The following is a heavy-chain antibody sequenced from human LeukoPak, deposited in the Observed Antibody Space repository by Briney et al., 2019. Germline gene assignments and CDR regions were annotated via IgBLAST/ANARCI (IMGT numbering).Heavy chain of an antibody. CDR3: ARDTASYSSSYQGYNWFDP. CDR1: GYTFTRFG. CDR2: ISGYNDNP. D-gene: IGHD6-6*01. Sequence: ASVKVSCKASGYTFTRFGISWVRQAPGQGLEWMGWISGYNDNPHYAQSFQGRVTMTTDTSTSTAYMELSSLRSEDTAVYYCARDTASYSSSYQGYNWFDPWGQGTLVTVSS. V-gene: IGHV1-18*01. J-gene: IGHJ5*02.